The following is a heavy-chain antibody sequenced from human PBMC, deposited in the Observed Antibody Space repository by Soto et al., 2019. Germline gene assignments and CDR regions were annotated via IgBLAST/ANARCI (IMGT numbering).Heavy chain of an antibody. Sequence: GGSLRLSCAASGLIFSHYKTHWVRQAPGKGLVWVSRINTDGSITDYADSVKGRFTVSRDNAKNTMYLQMNSLTADYMAVYDCARDTIGLHYGGQGNRVTVSS. J-gene: IGHJ4*02. D-gene: IGHD2-8*01. CDR1: GLIFSHYK. V-gene: IGHV3-74*01. CDR2: INTDGSIT. CDR3: ARDTIGLHY.